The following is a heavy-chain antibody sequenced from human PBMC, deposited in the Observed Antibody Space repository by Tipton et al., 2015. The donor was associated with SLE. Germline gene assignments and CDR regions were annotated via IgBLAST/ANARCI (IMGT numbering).Heavy chain of an antibody. J-gene: IGHJ6*02. V-gene: IGHV3-21*01. CDR3: TRDRVDIVTASRNFYYGMDV. CDR1: GFTFRAYT. CDR2: ISSSSTYI. D-gene: IGHD5-12*01. Sequence: SLRLSCAVSGFTFRAYTMNWVRQAPGKGLEWVSCISSSSTYIYYADSVKGRFTISRDNAKNSLYLQMNSLRAEDTALYYCTRDRVDIVTASRNFYYGMDVWGQGTTVTVSS.